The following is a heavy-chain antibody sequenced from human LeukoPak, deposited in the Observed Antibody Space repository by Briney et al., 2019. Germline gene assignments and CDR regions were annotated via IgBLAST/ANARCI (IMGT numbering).Heavy chain of an antibody. CDR2: TSGSGGST. D-gene: IGHD5-12*01. J-gene: IGHJ4*02. V-gene: IGHV3-23*01. Sequence: GGSLRLSCATSGFTFSVYAMSWVRQAPGKGLEWVSDTSGSGGSTHYADSVKGRFTISRDNSKNTLYLQMNGLRVEDTAVYYCAKDMQTWPRFPDYWGQGTLVTVSS. CDR1: GFTFSVYA. CDR3: AKDMQTWPRFPDY.